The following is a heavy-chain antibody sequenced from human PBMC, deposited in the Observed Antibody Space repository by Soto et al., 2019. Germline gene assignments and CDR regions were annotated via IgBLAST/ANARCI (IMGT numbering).Heavy chain of an antibody. V-gene: IGHV3-33*01. CDR2: IWYDGSNK. D-gene: IGHD2-2*01. Sequence: PGGSLRLSCAASGFTFSSYGMHWVRQAPGKGLEWLAVIWYDGSNKYYADSVKGRFTISRDNSKNTLYLQMNSLRAEDTAVYYCAREWVSDIVVVPAARNAFDIWGQGTMVTVSS. CDR3: AREWVSDIVVVPAARNAFDI. CDR1: GFTFSSYG. J-gene: IGHJ3*02.